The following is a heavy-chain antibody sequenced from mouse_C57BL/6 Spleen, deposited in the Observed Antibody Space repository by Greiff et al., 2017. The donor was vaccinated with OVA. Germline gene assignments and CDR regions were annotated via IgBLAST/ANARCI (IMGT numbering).Heavy chain of an antibody. J-gene: IGHJ4*01. D-gene: IGHD2-2*01. CDR1: GYAFSSSW. Sequence: QVHVKQSGPELVKPGASVKISCKASGYAFSSSWMNWVKQRPGKGLEWIGRIYPGDGDTNYNEKFKGKATLTADTSSSTAYMQLSSLTSEDSAVYYCARNYYGYLYAMDYWGQGTSVTVSS. CDR2: IYPGDGDT. V-gene: IGHV1-82*01. CDR3: ARNYYGYLYAMDY.